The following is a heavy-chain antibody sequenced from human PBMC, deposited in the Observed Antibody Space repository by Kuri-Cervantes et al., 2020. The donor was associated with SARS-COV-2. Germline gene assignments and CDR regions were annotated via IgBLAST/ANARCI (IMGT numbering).Heavy chain of an antibody. CDR2: INSDGSST. CDR1: GFTFSSYW. V-gene: IGHV3-74*01. CDR3: ARDPDSSGWYAGDAFDI. Sequence: GGSLRLSCAASGFTFSSYWMHWVRQAPGKGLVSVSRINSDGSSTSYADSVKGRFTISGDNAKNTLYLQMNSLRAEDTAVYYCARDPDSSGWYAGDAFDIWGQGTMVTVSS. J-gene: IGHJ3*02. D-gene: IGHD6-19*01.